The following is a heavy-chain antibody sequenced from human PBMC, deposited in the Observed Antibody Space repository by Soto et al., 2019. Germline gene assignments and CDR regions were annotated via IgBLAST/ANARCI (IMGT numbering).Heavy chain of an antibody. CDR3: ARTLYSSGWYTFDP. J-gene: IGHJ5*02. D-gene: IGHD6-19*01. CDR2: IFSNDEK. CDR1: GFSPSNVEMG. V-gene: IGHV2-26*01. Sequence: SGPTLVNPTETLTLTCTVSGFSPSNVEMGVSWIRQPPGKALEWLAHIFSNDEKSYSTSLKSRLTISKDTSKSQVVLTMTNMDPVDTGTYYCARTLYSSGWYTFDPWGQGTLVTVSS.